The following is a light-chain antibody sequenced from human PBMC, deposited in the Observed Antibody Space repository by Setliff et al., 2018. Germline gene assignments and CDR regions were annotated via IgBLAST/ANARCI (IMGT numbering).Light chain of an antibody. CDR3: SSYSSVNTLVM. CDR2: DVS. V-gene: IGLV2-14*03. CDR1: SSDVGGYDY. Sequence: QSVLTQPASVSGSPGQSVSISCTGTSSDVGGYDYVSWYQQHPGKAPKLLISDVSHRPTGVSYRFSGSKSGNTASLTISGLQAEDEAHYYCSSYSSVNTLVMFGGGTKGTVL. J-gene: IGLJ3*02.